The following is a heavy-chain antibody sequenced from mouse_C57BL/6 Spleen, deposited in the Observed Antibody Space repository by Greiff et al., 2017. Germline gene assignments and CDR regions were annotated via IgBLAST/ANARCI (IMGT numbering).Heavy chain of an antibody. J-gene: IGHJ1*03. CDR1: GFTFSSYG. D-gene: IGHD2-5*01. CDR3: ARCGSNYGYFDV. V-gene: IGHV5-6*01. Sequence: EVNVVESGGDLVKPGGSLKLSCAASGFTFSSYGMSWVRQTPDKRLEWVATISSGGSYTYYPDSVKGRFTITRDNAKNTLYLQMSSLRSEDTAMYYCARCGSNYGYFDVWGTGTTVTVSS. CDR2: ISSGGSYT.